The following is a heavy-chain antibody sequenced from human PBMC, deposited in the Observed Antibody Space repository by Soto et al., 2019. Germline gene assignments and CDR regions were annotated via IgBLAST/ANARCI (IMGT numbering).Heavy chain of an antibody. CDR1: GGTFSSYA. CDR2: IIPIFGTA. D-gene: IGHD2-2*01. CDR3: ARLLGHGYCSSTSCYRWFDP. Sequence: GASVKVSCKASGGTFSSYAISWVRQAPGQGLEWMGGIIPIFGTANYAQKFQGRVTITADESTSTAYMELSSLRSEDTAVYYCARLLGHGYCSSTSCYRWFDPWGQGTLVTVSS. V-gene: IGHV1-69*13. J-gene: IGHJ5*02.